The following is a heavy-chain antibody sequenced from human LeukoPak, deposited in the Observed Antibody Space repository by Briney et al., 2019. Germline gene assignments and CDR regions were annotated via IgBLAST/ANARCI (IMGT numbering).Heavy chain of an antibody. Sequence: GESLTLSCAASGFTFSTYAMSWVRQAPGKGLEWVSGINSGGVTTDYADSVKGRFTISRDNSKSTLYLQMNSLRADDTAFYYCAKRIEHGCFDYGGQGTLVTVSS. D-gene: IGHD2/OR15-2a*01. CDR1: GFTFSTYA. V-gene: IGHV3-23*01. CDR2: INSGGVTT. CDR3: AKRIEHGCFDY. J-gene: IGHJ4*02.